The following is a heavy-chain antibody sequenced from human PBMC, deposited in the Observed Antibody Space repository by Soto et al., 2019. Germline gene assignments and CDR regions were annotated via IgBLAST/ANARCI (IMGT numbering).Heavy chain of an antibody. CDR2: INHSGST. J-gene: IGHJ5*02. CDR3: AREAWLTWFDP. D-gene: IGHD3-10*01. CDR1: GGSFSGYY. Sequence: QVQLQQWGAGLLKPSETLSLTCAVYGGSFSGYYWSWIRQPPGKGLEWIGEINHSGSTNYNPSLKSRVTKSVDTSKKQFSLKLSSVTAADTAVYYCAREAWLTWFDPWVQGTLVTVSS. V-gene: IGHV4-34*01.